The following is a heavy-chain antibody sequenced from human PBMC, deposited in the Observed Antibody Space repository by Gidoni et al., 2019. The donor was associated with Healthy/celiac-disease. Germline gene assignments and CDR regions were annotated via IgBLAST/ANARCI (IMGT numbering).Heavy chain of an antibody. J-gene: IGHJ4*02. CDR1: GFTFSSYA. Sequence: QVQLVESGGGVVQPGRSLRLSCAASGFTFSSYAMHWVRQAPGKGLEWVAVISYDGSNKYYADSVKGRFTISRDNSKNTLYLQMNSLRAEDTAVYYSAITMVRGVISPTAFDYWGQGTLVTVSS. V-gene: IGHV3-30-3*01. CDR2: ISYDGSNK. CDR3: AITMVRGVISPTAFDY. D-gene: IGHD3-10*01.